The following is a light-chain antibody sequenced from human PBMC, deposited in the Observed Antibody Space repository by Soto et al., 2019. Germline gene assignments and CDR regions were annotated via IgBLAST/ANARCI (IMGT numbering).Light chain of an antibody. V-gene: IGKV1-39*01. CDR1: QSISSY. Sequence: DIQMTQSPSSLSASVGDRVTITCRASQSISSYLNWYQQKPGKAPKLLIYAASSLQSGVPSRFSGSGSGTDFTLTISSLGPEDFAVYYCQQRSNWLLTFGGGTKV. J-gene: IGKJ4*01. CDR3: QQRSNWLLT. CDR2: AAS.